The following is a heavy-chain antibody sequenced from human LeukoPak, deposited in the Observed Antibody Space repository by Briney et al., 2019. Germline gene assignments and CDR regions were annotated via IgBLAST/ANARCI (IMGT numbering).Heavy chain of an antibody. V-gene: IGHV3-30*02. D-gene: IGHD3-22*01. CDR3: AKGPARYYDSSGYNWLDP. Sequence: GGSLRLSCAASGFIFSNYDMHWVRQAPGKGLEWVAFIRSDGSNKYYADSVKGRFTISRDNSKNTLYLQMNSLRAEDTAVYYCAKGPARYYDSSGYNWLDPWGQGTLVTVSS. CDR2: IRSDGSNK. J-gene: IGHJ5*02. CDR1: GFIFSNYD.